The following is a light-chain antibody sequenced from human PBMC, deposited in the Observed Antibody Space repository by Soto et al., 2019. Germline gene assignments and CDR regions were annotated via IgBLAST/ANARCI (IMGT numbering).Light chain of an antibody. CDR2: DAS. V-gene: IGKV3-11*01. CDR3: QPRSSWIT. Sequence: EIVMTQSPATLSVSPGERATLSCRASQSVSSNLAWYQQKPGQAPRLLIYDASNRATGIPARFSGSGSATDFTLTISSLEPEDFAVYYCQPRSSWITFGQGRRLEIK. J-gene: IGKJ5*01. CDR1: QSVSSN.